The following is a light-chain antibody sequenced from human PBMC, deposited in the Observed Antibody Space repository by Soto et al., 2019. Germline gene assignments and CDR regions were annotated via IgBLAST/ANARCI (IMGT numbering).Light chain of an antibody. CDR2: DAY. Sequence: EVVLTQSPVTLSLSLGERATLSCRASQSFRGLLAWYQQKPGQAPRLLIYDAYNRATGIPPRFSGSGSGTEFNRTISSLEHEDSAVYYCQQRHMLPITFGKGTRLEIK. J-gene: IGKJ5*01. V-gene: IGKV3-11*01. CDR1: QSFRGL. CDR3: QQRHMLPIT.